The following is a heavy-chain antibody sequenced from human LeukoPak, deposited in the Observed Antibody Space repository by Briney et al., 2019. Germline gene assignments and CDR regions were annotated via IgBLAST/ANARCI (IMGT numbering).Heavy chain of an antibody. CDR3: ARLHDYSGY. D-gene: IGHD4-11*01. CDR1: GGSISSGSYY. V-gene: IGHV4-61*02. Sequence: SETLSLTCTVSGGSISSGSYYWSWIRQPAGKGLEWIGRIYTSGSTNYNPSLKSRVTISVDTSKNQFSLKLSSVTAADTAVYYCARLHDYSGYWGQGTLVTVSS. J-gene: IGHJ4*02. CDR2: IYTSGST.